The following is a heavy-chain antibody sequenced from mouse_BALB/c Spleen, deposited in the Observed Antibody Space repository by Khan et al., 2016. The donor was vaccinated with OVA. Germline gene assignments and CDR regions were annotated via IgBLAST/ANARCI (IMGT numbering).Heavy chain of an antibody. V-gene: IGHV5-6*01. Sequence: VQLKESGGDLVKPGGSLKLSCAASGFTFSNYGMSWVRQTPDKRLEWVATISSGGHFTYYPDSVKGRFTISRDNAKITLYLQMNSLKSEDTAMYYCARSMTTAKGDYCTMDYWGQGTSVTVSS. CDR1: GFTFSNYG. J-gene: IGHJ4*01. D-gene: IGHD1-2*01. CDR2: ISSGGHFT. CDR3: ARSMTTAKGDYCTMDY.